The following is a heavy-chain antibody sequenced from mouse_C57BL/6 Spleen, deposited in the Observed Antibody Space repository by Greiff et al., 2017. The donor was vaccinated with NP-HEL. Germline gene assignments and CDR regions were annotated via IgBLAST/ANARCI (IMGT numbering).Heavy chain of an antibody. Sequence: QVQLQQPGAELVKPGASVKLSCKASGYTFTSYWMQWVKQRPGQGLEWIGEIDPSDSYTNSNQKFKGKATLTVDTSSSTAYMQLSSLTSEDSAVYYCARSAATVDAMDYWGQGTSVTVSS. J-gene: IGHJ4*01. CDR3: ARSAATVDAMDY. CDR1: GYTFTSYW. V-gene: IGHV1-50*01. D-gene: IGHD1-1*01. CDR2: IDPSDSYT.